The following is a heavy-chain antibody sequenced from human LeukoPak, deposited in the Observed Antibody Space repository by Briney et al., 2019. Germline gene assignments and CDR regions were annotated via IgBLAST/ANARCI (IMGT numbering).Heavy chain of an antibody. J-gene: IGHJ6*03. CDR3: AKLVTDSSGYYLTNSYYYMDV. CDR1: GFTFSSYG. Sequence: PGGSLRLSCAASGFTFSSYGMSWVRQAPGKGLEWVSAISGSGGSTYYADSVKGRFTISRDNSKNTLYLQMNSLRAEDTAVYYCAKLVTDSSGYYLTNSYYYMDVWGKGTTVTVSS. CDR2: ISGSGGST. V-gene: IGHV3-23*01. D-gene: IGHD3-22*01.